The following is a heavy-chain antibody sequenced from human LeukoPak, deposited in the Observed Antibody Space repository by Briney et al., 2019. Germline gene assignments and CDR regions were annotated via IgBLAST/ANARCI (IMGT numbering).Heavy chain of an antibody. J-gene: IGHJ4*02. Sequence: GGSLRLSCATSGFTFSSYAMSWVRQAPGKGLEWVSAISGGGSSTYYADSVKGRFTISRDNSKNTLYLQMNSLGAEDTAVYYCGKGRATPVRHANDYWGQGTLVTVSS. V-gene: IGHV3-23*01. CDR1: GFTFSSYA. D-gene: IGHD1-14*01. CDR3: GKGRATPVRHANDY. CDR2: ISGGGSST.